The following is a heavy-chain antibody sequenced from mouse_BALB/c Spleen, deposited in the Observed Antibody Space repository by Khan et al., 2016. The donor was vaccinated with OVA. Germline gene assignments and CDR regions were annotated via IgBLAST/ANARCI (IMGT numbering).Heavy chain of an antibody. J-gene: IGHJ4*01. V-gene: IGHV3-2*02. D-gene: IGHD4-1*01. CDR2: ISYSGST. Sequence: EVQLQESGPGLVKPSQSLSLTCTVTGYSITSDYAWNWIRQFPGNKLEWMGYISYSGSTTYNPSLKSRISITRDTSKDQFFLQLKSVTSEDTATYYCASELGRDYALDDWGQGTSVTVAS. CDR1: GYSITSDYA. CDR3: ASELGRDYALDD.